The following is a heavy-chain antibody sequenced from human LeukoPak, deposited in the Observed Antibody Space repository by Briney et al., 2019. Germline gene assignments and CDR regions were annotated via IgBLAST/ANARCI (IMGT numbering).Heavy chain of an antibody. CDR2: IYSGGST. CDR1: GFTVSSNY. CDR3: ARDDRGYDFDY. J-gene: IGHJ4*02. V-gene: IGHV3-53*01. Sequence: GGSLRLSCAASGFTVSSNYMSWVRQAPGKVLEWVSVIYSGGSTYYADSVKGRFTISRDNSKNTLYRQMNSLRAEDTAVYYCARDDRGYDFDYWGQGTLGTVSS. D-gene: IGHD5-18*01.